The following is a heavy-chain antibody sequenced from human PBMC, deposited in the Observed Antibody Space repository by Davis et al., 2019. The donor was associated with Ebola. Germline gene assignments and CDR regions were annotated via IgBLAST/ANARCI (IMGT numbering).Heavy chain of an antibody. Sequence: GESLKISCAASGFTFSSYVMHWVRQAPGKGLEWVAVISYDGSNKYYADSVKGRFTISRDNSKNTLYLQMNNLRAEDTAVYYCARAEFAFTMVPGVQPYWGQGTLVTVSS. V-gene: IGHV3-30-3*01. CDR2: ISYDGSNK. J-gene: IGHJ4*02. CDR3: ARAEFAFTMVPGVQPY. CDR1: GFTFSSYV. D-gene: IGHD3-10*01.